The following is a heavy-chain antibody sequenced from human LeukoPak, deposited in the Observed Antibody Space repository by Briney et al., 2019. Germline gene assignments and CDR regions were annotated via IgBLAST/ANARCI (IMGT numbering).Heavy chain of an antibody. CDR2: IIPIFGTA. V-gene: IGHV1-69*06. Sequence: GASVEVSCKASGGTFSNYAISWVRQAPGQGLEWMGGIIPIFGTANYAQKFRGRVTITADKSTRTAYMELSSLRSEDTAVYYCARDYTLRGLLLRSWGQGTLVTVSS. J-gene: IGHJ5*02. CDR1: GGTFSNYA. D-gene: IGHD3-22*01. CDR3: ARDYTLRGLLLRS.